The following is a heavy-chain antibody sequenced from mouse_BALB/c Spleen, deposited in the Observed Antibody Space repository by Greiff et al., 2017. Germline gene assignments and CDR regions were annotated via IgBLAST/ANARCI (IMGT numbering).Heavy chain of an antibody. CDR2: INPSNGGT. Sequence: QDQLQQPGAELVKPGASVKLSCKASGYTFTSYYMYWVKQRPGQGLEWIGGINPSNGGTNFNEKFKSKATLTVDKSSSTAYMQLSSLTSEDSAVYYCTRWWLLPYYYAMDYWGQGTSVTVSS. D-gene: IGHD2-3*01. CDR1: GYTFTSYY. V-gene: IGHV1S81*02. J-gene: IGHJ4*01. CDR3: TRWWLLPYYYAMDY.